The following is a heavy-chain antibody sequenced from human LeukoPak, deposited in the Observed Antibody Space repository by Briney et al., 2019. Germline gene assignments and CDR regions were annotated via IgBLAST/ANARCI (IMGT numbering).Heavy chain of an antibody. Sequence: ASVKVSCKASGGTFSSYAISWVRQAPGQGLEWMGGIIPIFGTANYAQKFQGRVTITTDESTSTAYMELSSLRSEDTAVYYCARTSGSRDYYDSSGYYIDYWGQGTQVTVSS. J-gene: IGHJ4*02. CDR3: ARTSGSRDYYDSSGYYIDY. V-gene: IGHV1-69*05. CDR2: IIPIFGTA. CDR1: GGTFSSYA. D-gene: IGHD3-22*01.